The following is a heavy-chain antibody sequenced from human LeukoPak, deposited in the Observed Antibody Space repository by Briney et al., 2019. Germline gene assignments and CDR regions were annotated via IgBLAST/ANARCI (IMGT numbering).Heavy chain of an antibody. CDR1: GYTFTGYY. V-gene: IGHV1-2*06. Sequence: GASVKVSCKASGYTFTGYYMQWVRQAPGQGLEWLGRINPNSGGTESPQKFQGRITMTINTSTRTAYMELSSLRFDDTAVYYCARGRRGYGGYDMNWGQGTLVTVSS. D-gene: IGHD5-12*01. CDR2: INPNSGGT. CDR3: ARGRRGYGGYDMN. J-gene: IGHJ4*02.